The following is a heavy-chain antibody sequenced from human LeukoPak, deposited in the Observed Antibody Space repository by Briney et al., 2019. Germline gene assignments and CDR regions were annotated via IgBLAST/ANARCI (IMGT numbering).Heavy chain of an antibody. CDR3: AKPYEWEPYLDY. J-gene: IGHJ4*02. CDR1: GFTFSNYG. V-gene: IGHV3-43*02. Sequence: GGSLRLSCAASGFTFSNYGMHWVRQAPGKGLEWVSLISGDGGSTYYADSVKGRFTISRDNSKNSLYLQMNSLRTEDTALYYCAKPYEWEPYLDYWGQGTLVTVSS. CDR2: ISGDGGST. D-gene: IGHD1-26*01.